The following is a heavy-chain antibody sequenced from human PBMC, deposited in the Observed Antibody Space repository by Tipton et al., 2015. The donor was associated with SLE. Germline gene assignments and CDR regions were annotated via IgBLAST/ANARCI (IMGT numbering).Heavy chain of an antibody. J-gene: IGHJ4*02. Sequence: TLSLTCSVSGGSITSYYWSWIRQTSGKGLEWIGYIYYGGTTNFNPSLKSRVTISVDTSKNQVSLKLNSVTAADTAVYYCATTIFRGGEVDYWGQGTLVTVSS. CDR2: IYYGGTT. D-gene: IGHD3-3*01. V-gene: IGHV4-59*01. CDR1: GGSITSYY. CDR3: ATTIFRGGEVDY.